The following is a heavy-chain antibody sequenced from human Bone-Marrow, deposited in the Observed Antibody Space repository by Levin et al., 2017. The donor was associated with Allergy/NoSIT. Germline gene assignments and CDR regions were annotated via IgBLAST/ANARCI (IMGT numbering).Heavy chain of an antibody. V-gene: IGHV3-21*01. J-gene: IGHJ6*02. Sequence: GESLKISSAASGILFSSYDMNWVRQAPGKGLEWVSSISAGGNYIYYADSVKGRFTISRDNAKNSLFLQMNSLRAEDTAVYYCASWAMYHYDRSAFDYFYYAMDVWGQGTTVTVSS. CDR2: ISAGGNYI. CDR3: ASWAMYHYDRSAFDYFYYAMDV. D-gene: IGHD3-22*01. CDR1: GILFSSYD.